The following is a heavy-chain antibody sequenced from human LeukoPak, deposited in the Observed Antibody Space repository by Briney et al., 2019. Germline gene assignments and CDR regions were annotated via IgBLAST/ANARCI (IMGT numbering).Heavy chain of an antibody. D-gene: IGHD6-13*01. CDR3: AKDLMTGYSSSWLVDY. Sequence: PGGSLRLSCAASGFTFSSYAMSWVRQASGKGLEWVSAISGSGGSTYYADSVKGRFTISRDNSKNTLYLQMNSLRAEDTAVYYCAKDLMTGYSSSWLVDYWGQGTLVTVSS. V-gene: IGHV3-23*01. CDR2: ISGSGGST. CDR1: GFTFSSYA. J-gene: IGHJ4*02.